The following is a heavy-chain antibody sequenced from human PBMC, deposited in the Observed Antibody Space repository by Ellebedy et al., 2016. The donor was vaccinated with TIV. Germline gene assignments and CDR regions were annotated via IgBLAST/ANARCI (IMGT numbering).Heavy chain of an antibody. J-gene: IGHJ4*02. Sequence: GGSLRLXXAASGATFSEHWMSWVRQAAGKGLEWVANINQDGSGEYYVDSVRGRFTISRDNAKNSLYLQMHNLRAEDTAVYYCAREMEGFDYWGQGTLVTVSS. V-gene: IGHV3-7*01. CDR3: AREMEGFDY. CDR1: GATFSEHW. CDR2: INQDGSGE. D-gene: IGHD3-3*01.